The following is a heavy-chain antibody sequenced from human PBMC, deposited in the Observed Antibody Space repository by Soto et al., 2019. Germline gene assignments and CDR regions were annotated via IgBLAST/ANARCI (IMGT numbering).Heavy chain of an antibody. J-gene: IGHJ4*02. CDR3: ARERSTIFGQERYFDY. CDR1: GGSFIGYY. Sequence: PSKSVSLTCAVYGGSFIGYYWSWIRQPPGKGLEWIGEINHSGSTNYNPSLKSRVTISVDTSKNQFSLKLSSVSAADTAVYYCARERSTIFGQERYFDYWGQGTLVTVSS. CDR2: INHSGST. D-gene: IGHD3-3*01. V-gene: IGHV4-34*01.